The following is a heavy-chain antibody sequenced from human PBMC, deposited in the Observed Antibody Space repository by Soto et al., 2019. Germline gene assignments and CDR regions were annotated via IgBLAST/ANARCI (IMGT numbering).Heavy chain of an antibody. CDR1: GFTFSSYG. Sequence: GGSLRLSCAASGFTFSSYGMHWVRQAPGKGLEWVAVIWYDGSNKYYADSVKGRFTISRDNSKNTLYLQMNSLRAEDTAVYYCARDPSRNYFDYWGQGTLVTVSS. CDR2: IWYDGSNK. J-gene: IGHJ4*02. CDR3: ARDPSRNYFDY. V-gene: IGHV3-33*01.